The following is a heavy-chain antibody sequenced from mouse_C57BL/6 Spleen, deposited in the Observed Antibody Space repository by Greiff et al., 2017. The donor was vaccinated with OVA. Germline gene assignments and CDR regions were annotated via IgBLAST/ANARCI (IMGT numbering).Heavy chain of an antibody. CDR2: ISGGGGNT. CDR1: GFTFSSYT. CDR3: ARHALYAMDY. V-gene: IGHV5-9*01. Sequence: VQLKESGGGLVKPGGSLKLSCAASGFTFSSYTMSWVRQTPEKRLEWVATISGGGGNTYYPDSVKGRFTISRDNAKNTLYLQMSSLRSEDTALYYCARHALYAMDYWGQGTSVTVSS. J-gene: IGHJ4*01.